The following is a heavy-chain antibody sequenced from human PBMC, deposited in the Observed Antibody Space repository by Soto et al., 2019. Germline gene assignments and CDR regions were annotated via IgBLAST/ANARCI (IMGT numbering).Heavy chain of an antibody. Sequence: GFSVNVACKASVGTFSCYCFSWVRQAPGHGLERMGGIIHIIGTANYAQKCQHKVTITAGDSTSTAYMEMNSLRSEDSAVDYCASSGMPITIVRGVIDHYYCMDVWGQGTTVTVSS. CDR1: VGTFSCYC. V-gene: IGHV1-69*13. CDR3: ASSGMPITIVRGVIDHYYCMDV. J-gene: IGHJ6*02. CDR2: IIHIIGTA. D-gene: IGHD3-10*01.